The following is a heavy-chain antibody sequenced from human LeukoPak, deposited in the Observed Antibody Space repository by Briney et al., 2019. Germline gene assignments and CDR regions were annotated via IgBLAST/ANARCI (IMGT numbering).Heavy chain of an antibody. Sequence: PSETLSLTCTVSGGSISSYYWSWIRQPAGKGLEWIGRIYTSGSTNYNPSLKSRVTMSVDTSKNQFSLKLSSVTAADTAVYYCASTLNVDTAMVHKRDAFDIWGQGTMVTVSS. J-gene: IGHJ3*02. CDR3: ASTLNVDTAMVHKRDAFDI. CDR2: IYTSGST. D-gene: IGHD5-18*01. V-gene: IGHV4-4*07. CDR1: GGSISSYY.